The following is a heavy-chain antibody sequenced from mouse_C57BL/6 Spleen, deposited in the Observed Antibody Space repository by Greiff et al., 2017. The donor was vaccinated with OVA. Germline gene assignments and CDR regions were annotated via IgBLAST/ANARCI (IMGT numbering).Heavy chain of an antibody. CDR3: ARPPIYYDYDRGFDY. CDR1: GFNIKDYY. V-gene: IGHV14-2*01. D-gene: IGHD2-4*01. Sequence: DVQLQESGAELVKPGASVKLSCTASGFNIKDYYMHWVKQRTEHGLEWIGRIDPEDGETKYAPKFQGKATITADTSSNTAYLQLSSLTSEDTAVYYCARPPIYYDYDRGFDYWGQGTTLTVSS. CDR2: IDPEDGET. J-gene: IGHJ2*01.